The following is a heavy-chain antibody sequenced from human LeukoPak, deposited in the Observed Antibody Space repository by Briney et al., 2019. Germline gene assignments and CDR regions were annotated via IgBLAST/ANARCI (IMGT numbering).Heavy chain of an antibody. Sequence: QPGGSLRLSCAASGFTFSSYAMSWVRQAPGKGLEWVSAISGSGGSTYYADSVKGRFTISRHNSKNTLYFQMNSLRAEDTAVYYCARSKEYYYGMDVWGQGTTVTVSS. V-gene: IGHV3-23*01. J-gene: IGHJ6*02. CDR2: ISGSGGST. CDR1: GFTFSSYA. CDR3: ARSKEYYYGMDV.